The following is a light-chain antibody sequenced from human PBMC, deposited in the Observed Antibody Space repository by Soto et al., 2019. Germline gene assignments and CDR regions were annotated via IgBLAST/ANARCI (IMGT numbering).Light chain of an antibody. CDR2: GIS. CDR3: QQYDRSPPWT. V-gene: IGKV3-20*01. CDR1: QTLSSTY. J-gene: IGKJ1*01. Sequence: DIVLTQSPGTLSLSPGERATLSCRASQTLSSTYLAWFQQKPGQAPRLLIYGISSRATGIPDRFSGSGSGADFTLTISRLEPEDFAVYYCQQYDRSPPWTFGQGTKVDIK.